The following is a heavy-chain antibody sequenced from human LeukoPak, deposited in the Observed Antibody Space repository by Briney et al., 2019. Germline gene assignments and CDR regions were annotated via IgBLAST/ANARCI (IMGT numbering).Heavy chain of an antibody. CDR1: GFTFSSYA. V-gene: IGHV3-23*01. CDR3: AKDGRPMITYHFDY. CDR2: ISGSAGST. J-gene: IGHJ4*02. Sequence: GGSLRLSCAASGFTFSSYAMSWVRQTPGRGLEWVSAISGSAGSTYYADSVKGRFTISRDYSKNTLNLQMNSLRAEDTAVYYCAKDGRPMITYHFDYWGQGTLVTVSS. D-gene: IGHD3-16*01.